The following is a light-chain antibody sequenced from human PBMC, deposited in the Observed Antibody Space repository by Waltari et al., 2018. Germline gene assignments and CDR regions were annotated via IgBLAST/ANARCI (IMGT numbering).Light chain of an antibody. CDR3: ETGGHGTWV. CDR2: VNSDGSH. V-gene: IGLV4-69*01. J-gene: IGLJ3*02. CDR1: SGHITNV. Sequence: QLVLTQSPSASASLGASVKLTCTLSSGHITNVIAWHQQQPRQGPRFLMKVNSDGSHRKGDAIPDRFPGSGSGPERYLTISSLQSEDEADYYCETGGHGTWVFGGGTKLTVL.